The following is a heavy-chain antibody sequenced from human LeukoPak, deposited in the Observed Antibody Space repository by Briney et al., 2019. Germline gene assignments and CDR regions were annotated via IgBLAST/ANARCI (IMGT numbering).Heavy chain of an antibody. D-gene: IGHD6-13*01. Sequence: SETLSLTCTVSGGSISSSSYYWGWVRQPPGKGLEWIGSMYYRGNTNSNPSLKSRVTIFVDTSKNQFSLKLSSVTAADTAVYYCARMGMGAFDIWGQGTMVTVSS. J-gene: IGHJ3*02. CDR3: ARMGMGAFDI. CDR2: MYYRGNT. CDR1: GGSISSSSYY. V-gene: IGHV4-39*01.